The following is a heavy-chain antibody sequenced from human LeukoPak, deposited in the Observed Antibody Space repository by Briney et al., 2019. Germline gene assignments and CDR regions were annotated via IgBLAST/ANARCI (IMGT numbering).Heavy chain of an antibody. J-gene: IGHJ3*02. V-gene: IGHV3-23*01. D-gene: IGHD3-10*01. CDR2: IGPGGDNK. CDR1: GFTFSNFG. Sequence: GGSLRLSCAASGFTFSNFGMNWVREAPGKGLQWVSGIGPGGDNKYYADSLEGRFTISRDNSKNTVYLQMNSLRAEDTALYYCAQDISWFAFDIWGQGTMVTVSA. CDR3: AQDISWFAFDI.